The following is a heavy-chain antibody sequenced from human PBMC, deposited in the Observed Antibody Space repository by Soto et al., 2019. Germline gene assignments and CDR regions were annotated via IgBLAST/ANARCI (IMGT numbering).Heavy chain of an antibody. CDR1: GGTFSSYA. V-gene: IGHV1-69*13. J-gene: IGHJ4*02. CDR2: IIPIFGTA. D-gene: IGHD3-10*01. Sequence: SVKVSCKASGGTFSSYAISWVRQAPGQGLEWMGGIIPIFGTANYAQKFQGRVTITADESTSTAYMELSSLRSEDTAVYYCASLEYYYGSGSYYGPFDYWGQGTQVTVSS. CDR3: ASLEYYYGSGSYYGPFDY.